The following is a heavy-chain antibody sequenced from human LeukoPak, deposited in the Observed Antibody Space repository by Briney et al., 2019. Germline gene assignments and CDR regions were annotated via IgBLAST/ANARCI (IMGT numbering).Heavy chain of an antibody. J-gene: IGHJ5*02. D-gene: IGHD2-2*01. CDR3: ARDHCSSISCYGSWFDP. CDR2: ISAYNGNT. V-gene: IGHV1-18*04. CDR1: AYTFTSYG. Sequence: ASVKFSCKASAYTFTSYGITWVRQARAQGLDWMGWISAYNGNTNYAHKLQGRVTMTTDTSTSTAYMELRSLRSDDTAVYYCARDHCSSISCYGSWFDPWGQGTLVTVSS.